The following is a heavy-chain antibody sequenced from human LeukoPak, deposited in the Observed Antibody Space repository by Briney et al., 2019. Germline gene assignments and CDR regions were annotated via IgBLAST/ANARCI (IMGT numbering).Heavy chain of an antibody. CDR2: IYTSGST. V-gene: IGHV4-61*02. CDR1: GDSISSGSYY. J-gene: IGHJ4*02. CDR3: ARDRSNYPLDY. D-gene: IGHD4-11*01. Sequence: SQTLSLTCTVSGDSISSGSYYWSWIRQPAGKGLEWIGRIYTSGSTNYNPSLKSRVTISVDTSKNQFSLKLSSVTAADTAVYYCARDRSNYPLDYWGQGTLVTVSS.